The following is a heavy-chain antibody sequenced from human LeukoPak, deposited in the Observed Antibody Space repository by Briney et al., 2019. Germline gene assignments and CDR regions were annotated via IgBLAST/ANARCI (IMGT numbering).Heavy chain of an antibody. CDR2: IIGGAGST. Sequence: GGSLRLSCAASGFSFSSYGMSWVRQAPGKGLEWVSGIIGGAGSTYYADSVKGRFTISGDNSKNTLFLQMNSLRAEDTAVYYCAHGAMYQLDYWGQGTLVTVSS. CDR1: GFSFSSYG. V-gene: IGHV3-23*01. J-gene: IGHJ4*02. D-gene: IGHD2-2*01. CDR3: AHGAMYQLDY.